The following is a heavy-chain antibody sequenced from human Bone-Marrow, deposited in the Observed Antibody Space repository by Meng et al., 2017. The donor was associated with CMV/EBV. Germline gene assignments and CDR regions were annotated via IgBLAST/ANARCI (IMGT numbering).Heavy chain of an antibody. D-gene: IGHD6-13*01. Sequence: SVKVSCKASGYTFTGYYMHWVRQAPGQGLEWMGRIIPILGIANYAQKFQGRVTITADKSTSTAYMELSSLRSEDTAVYYCARHHPVSSSWYWFDPWGQGTLITVSS. V-gene: IGHV1-69*02. CDR3: ARHHPVSSSWYWFDP. CDR2: IIPILGIA. CDR1: GYTFTGYY. J-gene: IGHJ5*02.